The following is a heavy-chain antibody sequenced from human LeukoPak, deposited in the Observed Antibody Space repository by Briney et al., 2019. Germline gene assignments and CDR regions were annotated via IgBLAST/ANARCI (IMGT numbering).Heavy chain of an antibody. V-gene: IGHV4-39*07. Sequence: SETLSLTCTVSGGSISSSSYYWGWIRQPPGKGLEWIGSIYYSGSTYYNPSLKSRVTMSVDTSKNQFSLKLSSVTAADTAVYYCARGVTVRGDRTFDYWGQGTLVTVSS. CDR3: ARGVTVRGDRTFDY. CDR1: GGSISSSSYY. J-gene: IGHJ4*02. CDR2: IYYSGST. D-gene: IGHD3-10*01.